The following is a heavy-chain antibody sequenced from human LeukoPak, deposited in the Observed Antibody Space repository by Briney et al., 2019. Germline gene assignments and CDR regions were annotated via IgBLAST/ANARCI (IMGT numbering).Heavy chain of an antibody. V-gene: IGHV3-48*03. Sequence: PGGSLRLSCTASGFTFSSYEMNWVRQAPGKGLEWISYISSSDSTIYYADSLKGRFTISRDNAKNSLYLQMNSLRAEDTAVYYCARADSSDWIFDYWGQGTLVTVSS. CDR3: ARADSSDWIFDY. J-gene: IGHJ4*02. CDR1: GFTFSSYE. D-gene: IGHD6-19*01. CDR2: ISSSDSTI.